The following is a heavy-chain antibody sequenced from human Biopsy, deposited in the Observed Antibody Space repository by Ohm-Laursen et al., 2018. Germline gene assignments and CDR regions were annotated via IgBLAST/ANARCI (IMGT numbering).Heavy chain of an antibody. J-gene: IGHJ4*02. CDR1: GFTFSSYA. Sequence: FLRLSCAASGFTFSSYAMPWFRQAPGKGLEWVSTICGNRDIIYDTDSVKGRFTISRDNSKNTLYLQMNSLRADDTAVYYCARAASQTVSHFDYWGQGTLVTVSS. D-gene: IGHD4-17*01. CDR2: ICGNRDII. V-gene: IGHV3-23*01. CDR3: ARAASQTVSHFDY.